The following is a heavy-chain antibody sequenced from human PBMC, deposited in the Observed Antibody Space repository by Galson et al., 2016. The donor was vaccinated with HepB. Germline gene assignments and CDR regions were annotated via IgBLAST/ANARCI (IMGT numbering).Heavy chain of an antibody. Sequence: SLRLSCAASGFSLAEYAIHWVRQVPGKGLEWVSGISWNGRTLGYADSVKGRFTISKDHAKNSLYLQMNSLRTEDTALYYCAKDKTSGYSSGWYYFDYWGQGTLVTVSS. CDR3: AKDKTSGYSSGWYYFDY. V-gene: IGHV3-9*01. CDR1: GFSLAEYA. CDR2: ISWNGRTL. J-gene: IGHJ4*02. D-gene: IGHD6-19*01.